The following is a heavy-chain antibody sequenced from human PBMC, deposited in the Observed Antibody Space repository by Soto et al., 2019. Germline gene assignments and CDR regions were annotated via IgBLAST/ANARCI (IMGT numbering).Heavy chain of an antibody. Sequence: GGSLRLSCAVSGFTFSSYGMHWVRQAPVKGLEWVAFISYDGSEKYYADSVKGRLTISRDNSKNTLYLQMNSLRAEDTAVFYCARGSGGYSYYGVDVWGQGTTVTVSS. V-gene: IGHV3-30*03. J-gene: IGHJ6*02. CDR3: ARGSGGYSYYGVDV. CDR1: GFTFSSYG. CDR2: ISYDGSEK. D-gene: IGHD3-16*01.